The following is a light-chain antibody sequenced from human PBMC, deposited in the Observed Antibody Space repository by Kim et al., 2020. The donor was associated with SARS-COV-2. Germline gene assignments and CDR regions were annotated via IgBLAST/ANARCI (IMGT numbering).Light chain of an antibody. CDR1: KLGDKY. J-gene: IGLJ3*02. CDR2: KDS. CDR3: QAWDSSTWV. V-gene: IGLV3-1*01. Sequence: VSPGQTASITCSGDKLGDKYACWYQQKPGQSPGLVIYKDSKRPSGIPERFSSSNSGNTATLTISGTQAMDEADYYCQAWDSSTWVFGGGTKLTVL.